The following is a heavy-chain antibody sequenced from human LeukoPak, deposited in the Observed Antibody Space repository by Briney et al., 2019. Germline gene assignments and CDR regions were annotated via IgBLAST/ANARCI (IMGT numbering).Heavy chain of an antibody. Sequence: PSETLSLTCTVPGGSISSSSYYWGWIRQPPGKGLEWIGNIYYSGSTNYNPSLKSRVTISVDTSKNQFSLKLSSVTAADTAVYYCARSDSLFEAAAGTGYWGQGTLVTVSS. V-gene: IGHV4-39*07. CDR2: IYYSGST. J-gene: IGHJ4*02. CDR3: ARSDSLFEAAAGTGY. CDR1: GGSISSSSYY. D-gene: IGHD6-13*01.